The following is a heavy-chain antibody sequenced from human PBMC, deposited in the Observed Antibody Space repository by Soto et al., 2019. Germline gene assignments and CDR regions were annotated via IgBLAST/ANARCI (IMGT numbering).Heavy chain of an antibody. CDR3: AKKASSVAWSRPYYFDY. J-gene: IGHJ4*02. CDR2: ISGSGGST. D-gene: IGHD2-8*02. CDR1: GFTFSSYA. Sequence: GGSLRLSCAASGFTFSSYAMSWVRQAPGKGLEWVSTISGSGGSTYYADSVKGRFTISRDNSKNTLYLQMNSLRAEDTAIYYCAKKASSVAWSRPYYFDYWGQGTLVTVSS. V-gene: IGHV3-23*01.